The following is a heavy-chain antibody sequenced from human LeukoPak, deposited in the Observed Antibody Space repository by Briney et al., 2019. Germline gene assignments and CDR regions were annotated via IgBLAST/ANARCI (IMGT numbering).Heavy chain of an antibody. V-gene: IGHV3-23*01. D-gene: IGHD1-26*01. CDR3: ARDSGSYLQPTDY. CDR1: GFTFRTYA. J-gene: IGHJ4*02. Sequence: GGSLRLSCAASGFTFRTYAMTWVRQAPGKGLEWVSPITGNGGSTYYADSVKGRFSISRDNSKNTLYLQMDSLRAEDTAVYHCARDSGSYLQPTDYWGQGTLVTVSS. CDR2: ITGNGGST.